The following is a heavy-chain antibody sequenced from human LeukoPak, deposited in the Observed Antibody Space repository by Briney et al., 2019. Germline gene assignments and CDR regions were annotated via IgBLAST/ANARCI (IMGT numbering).Heavy chain of an antibody. V-gene: IGHV3-30*02. CDR2: IRYDGSNK. D-gene: IGHD2-2*01. CDR3: AKDSLGYCSSTSCSYFDY. J-gene: IGHJ4*02. CDR1: GFTFSSYG. Sequence: GGSLRLSCAASGFTFSSYGMHWVRQAPGKGLEGVAFIRYDGSNKYYADSVKGRFTISRDNSKNTLYLQMNSLRAEDTAVYYCAKDSLGYCSSTSCSYFDYWGQGTLVTVSS.